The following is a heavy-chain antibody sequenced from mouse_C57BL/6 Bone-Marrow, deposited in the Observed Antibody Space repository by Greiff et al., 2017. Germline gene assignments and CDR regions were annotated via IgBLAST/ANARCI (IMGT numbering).Heavy chain of an antibody. V-gene: IGHV5-6*01. Sequence: EVKLMESGGDLVKPGGSLKLSCAASGFTFSSYGMSWVRQTPDKRLEWVATISSGGSYTYYPDSVKGRFTISRDNAKNTLYLQMSSLKSEDTAMYYCARNYFYWYFDVWGTGTTVTVSS. D-gene: IGHD1-1*01. J-gene: IGHJ1*03. CDR2: ISSGGSYT. CDR1: GFTFSSYG. CDR3: ARNYFYWYFDV.